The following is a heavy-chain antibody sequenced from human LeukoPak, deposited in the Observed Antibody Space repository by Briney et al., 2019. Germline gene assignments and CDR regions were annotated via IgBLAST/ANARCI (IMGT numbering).Heavy chain of an antibody. J-gene: IGHJ4*02. V-gene: IGHV3-30*03. CDR2: ISYDGSNK. D-gene: IGHD5-24*01. Sequence: GGSLRLSCAASGFTFSSYGMHWVRQAPGKGLEWVAVISYDGSNKYYADSVKGRFTISRDNSKNTLYLQMNSLRAEDTAVYYCARGAGYNYPYYFDYWGQGTLVTVSS. CDR1: GFTFSSYG. CDR3: ARGAGYNYPYYFDY.